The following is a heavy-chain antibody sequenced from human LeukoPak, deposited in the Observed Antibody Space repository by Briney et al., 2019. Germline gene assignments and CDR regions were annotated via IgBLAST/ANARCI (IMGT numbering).Heavy chain of an antibody. CDR3: ARGMSCYTEDPFDI. V-gene: IGHV1-18*01. J-gene: IGHJ3*02. Sequence: GASVKVSCKASGYIFTSYSINWVRQAPGQGLAWMAWISGYNGNTNYAQKFHGRVTVTRDTSTSTAYMELRSLRSDDTAVYFCARGMSCYTEDPFDIWGQGTVVTVSS. CDR1: GYIFTSYS. D-gene: IGHD2-2*02. CDR2: ISGYNGNT.